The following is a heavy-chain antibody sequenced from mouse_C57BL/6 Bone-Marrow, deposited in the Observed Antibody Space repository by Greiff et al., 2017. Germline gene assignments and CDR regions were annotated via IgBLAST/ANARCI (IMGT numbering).Heavy chain of an antibody. CDR1: GYAFSSSW. CDR3: ASCDGYGGFAY. V-gene: IGHV1-82*01. Sequence: QVQLQESGPELVKPGASVKISCKASGYAFSSSWMNWVKQRPGKGLEWIGRIYPGDGDTNYNGKFKGKATLTADKSSSTAYMQLSSLTSEDSAVYFCASCDGYGGFAYWGQGTLVTVSA. CDR2: IYPGDGDT. D-gene: IGHD2-3*01. J-gene: IGHJ3*01.